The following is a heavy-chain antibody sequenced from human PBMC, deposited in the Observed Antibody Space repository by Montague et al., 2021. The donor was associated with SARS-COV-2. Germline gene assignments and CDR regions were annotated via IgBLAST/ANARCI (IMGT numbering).Heavy chain of an antibody. CDR2: TYYRSKWYN. V-gene: IGHV6-1*01. D-gene: IGHD1-1*01. CDR1: GDSVSVNSAT. Sequence: CAISGDSVSVNSATCNWVRQSPSRDLGWLVRTYYRSKWYNDYAVSVRGRVTINPDTSKNQFSLQLNSVTPEDTAIYYCTSGREGNYNVMDVWGQGTTATVSS. CDR3: TSGREGNYNVMDV. J-gene: IGHJ6*02.